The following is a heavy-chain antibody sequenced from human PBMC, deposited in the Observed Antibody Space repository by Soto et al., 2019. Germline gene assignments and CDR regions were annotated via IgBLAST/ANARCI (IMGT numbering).Heavy chain of an antibody. CDR1: GYTFTNYA. J-gene: IGHJ6*02. Sequence: ASVKVSCKASGYTFTNYAVHWVRQAPGQRLEWMGWINAGNGNTRFSQNLQGRVTITRDTSARTVYMELSSLRSEDTAVYYCARGGDLVPAAAKYYYGMDVWGQGTTVTVSS. D-gene: IGHD2-2*01. CDR2: INAGNGNT. CDR3: ARGGDLVPAAAKYYYGMDV. V-gene: IGHV1-3*01.